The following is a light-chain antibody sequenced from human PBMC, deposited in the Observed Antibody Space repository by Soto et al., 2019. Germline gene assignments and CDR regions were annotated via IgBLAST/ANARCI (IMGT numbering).Light chain of an antibody. V-gene: IGKV1-27*01. CDR1: QDIKEY. J-gene: IGKJ1*01. CDR3: QHYNSYSEA. Sequence: DIHMTQSPSSLSASLGDRVTITCRASQDIKEYVAWYQQKPGKVPKLLIYAASYLQSGVPSRFSGSGSGTDFTLTISSLQPEDVATYYCQHYNSYSEAFGQGTKVELK. CDR2: AAS.